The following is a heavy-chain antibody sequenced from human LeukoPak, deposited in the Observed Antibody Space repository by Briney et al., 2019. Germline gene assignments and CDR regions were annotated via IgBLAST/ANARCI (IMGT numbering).Heavy chain of an antibody. J-gene: IGHJ3*02. CDR2: IYTSGST. Sequence: SETLSLTCTVSGGSISSYYWSWIRQPAGKGLEWIGRIYTSGSTNYNPSLKSRVTMSVDTSKNQCSVMMSSVTAPDTGGYYCSRGRCRRTSCWKDVAFDIWGQGTMVTVSS. V-gene: IGHV4-4*07. CDR3: SRGRCRRTSCWKDVAFDI. D-gene: IGHD2-2*01. CDR1: GGSISSYY.